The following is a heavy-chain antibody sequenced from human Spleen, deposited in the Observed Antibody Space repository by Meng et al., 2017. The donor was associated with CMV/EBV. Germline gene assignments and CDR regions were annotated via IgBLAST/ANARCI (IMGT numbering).Heavy chain of an antibody. Sequence: GESLKISCAASGFTFSSYSMNWVRQAPGKGLEWVSYISSSSSTIYYADSVKGRFTISRDNAKNSLYLQMNSLRAEDTAMYYCVPSTGTNYVGYYVSWGQGTLVTVSS. V-gene: IGHV3-48*04. CDR1: GFTFSSYS. D-gene: IGHD4/OR15-4a*01. J-gene: IGHJ5*02. CDR3: VPSTGTNYVGYYVS. CDR2: ISSSSSTI.